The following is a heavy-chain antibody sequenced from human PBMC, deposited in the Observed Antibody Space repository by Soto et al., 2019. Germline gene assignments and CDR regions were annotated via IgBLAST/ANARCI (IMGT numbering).Heavy chain of an antibody. CDR3: AREEALIVVPTGGIDYSFDY. CDR2: IYYSGST. J-gene: IGHJ4*02. D-gene: IGHD3-22*01. Sequence: KPSETLSLTCTVSGGSISSGDHFWSWLRQPPGKGLEWIGYIYYSGSTYYNPSLKSRVAISVDTSKNQFSLTLTSVTAADTAVYFCAREEALIVVPTGGIDYSFDYWGQGTLVTVS. CDR1: GGSISSGDHF. V-gene: IGHV4-30-4*01.